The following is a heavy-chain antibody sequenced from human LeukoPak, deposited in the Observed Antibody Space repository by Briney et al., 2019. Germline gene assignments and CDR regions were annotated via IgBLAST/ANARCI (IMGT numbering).Heavy chain of an antibody. V-gene: IGHV1-69*13. J-gene: IGHJ6*02. CDR3: ARVLRFLEWLSPYYYYGMDV. Sequence: ASVKVSCKASGGTFSSYAISWVRQAPGQGLEWMGGIIPIFGTANYAQKFQGRVTITADESTSTAYMELSSLRSEDTAVYYCARVLRFLEWLSPYYYYGMDVWGQGTTVTVSS. CDR2: IIPIFGTA. CDR1: GGTFSSYA. D-gene: IGHD3-3*01.